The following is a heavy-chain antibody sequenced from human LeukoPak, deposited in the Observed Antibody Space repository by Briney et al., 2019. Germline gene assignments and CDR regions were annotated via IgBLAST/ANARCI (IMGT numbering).Heavy chain of an antibody. CDR2: IYTSGST. D-gene: IGHD1-1*01. CDR3: ARGGVPTVTPSYFDY. J-gene: IGHJ4*02. Sequence: SQTLSLTCTVSGGSISSGSYYWSWIRQPAGKGLEWIGRIYTSGSTNYNPSLKSRVTISVDTSKNQFSLKLSSVTAADTAVYYCARGGVPTVTPSYFDYWGQGTLVTVSS. CDR1: GGSISSGSYY. V-gene: IGHV4-61*02.